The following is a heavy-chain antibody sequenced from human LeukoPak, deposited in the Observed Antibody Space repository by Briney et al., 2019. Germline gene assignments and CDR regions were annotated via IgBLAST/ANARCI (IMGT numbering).Heavy chain of an antibody. J-gene: IGHJ4*02. CDR2: ISYDGSNK. D-gene: IGHD6-19*01. V-gene: IGHV3-30*04. CDR3: ARICGYSSGLEFDY. Sequence: PGGSLRLSCAASGFTFSSYAMHWVRQAPGKGLEWVAVISYDGSNKYYADSVKGRFTISRDNSKNTLYLQMNSLRAEDTAVYYCARICGYSSGLEFDYWAREPWSPSPQ. CDR1: GFTFSSYA.